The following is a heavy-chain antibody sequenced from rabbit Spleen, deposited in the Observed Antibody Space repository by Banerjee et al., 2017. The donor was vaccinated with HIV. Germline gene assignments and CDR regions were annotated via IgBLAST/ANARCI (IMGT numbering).Heavy chain of an antibody. D-gene: IGHD2-1*01. CDR3: ARGSATMTMVITGFYFNL. V-gene: IGHV1S40*01. CDR2: IYAGSSGST. CDR1: GFSFNSGYD. J-gene: IGHJ4*01. Sequence: QSLEESGGGLVKPGASLTLTCKASGFSFNSGYDMCWVRQAPGKGLEWIACIYAGSSGSTYSASWAKGRFTISKTSSTTVTLQMTSLTVADTATYFCARGSATMTMVITGFYFNLWGPGTLVTVS.